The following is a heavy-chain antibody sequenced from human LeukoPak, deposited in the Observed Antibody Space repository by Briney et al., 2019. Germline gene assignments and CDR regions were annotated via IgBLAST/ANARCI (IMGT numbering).Heavy chain of an antibody. CDR1: GASISSSSHS. D-gene: IGHD3-3*01. V-gene: IGHV4-39*01. CDR3: ARRDGFCASASCYNFDY. Sequence: SETLSLTCTVSGASISSSSHSWGWIRQSPGKGLEWIGNIYHSGNTYYHPSLKSRVTISVDTSKNQVALKLMSLTAADTAVYYCARRDGFCASASCYNFDYWGQGTPVAVSS. J-gene: IGHJ4*02. CDR2: IYHSGNT.